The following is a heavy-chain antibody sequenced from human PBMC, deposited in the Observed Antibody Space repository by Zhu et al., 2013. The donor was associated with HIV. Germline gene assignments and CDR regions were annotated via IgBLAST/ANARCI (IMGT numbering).Heavy chain of an antibody. D-gene: IGHD3-22*01. J-gene: IGHJ6*02. V-gene: IGHV1-2*02. Sequence: QVQLVQSGAEVKKPGSSVKVSCKASGGTFSSYAISWVRQAPGQGLEWMGWINPNSGGTEYAQKFQGRVTMTRDTSISTAYMELSRLRSDDTAVYYCARMYYYDSSGYSYGMDVWGQGTTVTVSS. CDR3: ARMYYYDSSGYSYGMDV. CDR2: INPNSGGT. CDR1: GGTFSSYA.